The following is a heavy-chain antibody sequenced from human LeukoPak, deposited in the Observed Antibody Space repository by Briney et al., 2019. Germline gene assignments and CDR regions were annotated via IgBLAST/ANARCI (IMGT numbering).Heavy chain of an antibody. Sequence: GGSLRLSCAASGFTFSDYYMGWIRQAPGKGLEGVSYMSGGGGDIFYADSVKGRFTISRDNAKNSLYLQMNSLRAEDTAVYYCAKDIVEAGLFFDYWGQGTLVTVSS. CDR1: GFTFSDYY. CDR3: AKDIVEAGLFFDY. CDR2: MSGGGGDI. J-gene: IGHJ4*02. D-gene: IGHD3-16*02. V-gene: IGHV3-11*01.